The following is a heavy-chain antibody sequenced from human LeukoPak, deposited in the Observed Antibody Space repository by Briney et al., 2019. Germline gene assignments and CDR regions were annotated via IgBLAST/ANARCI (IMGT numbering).Heavy chain of an antibody. CDR1: GFTFNSFF. Sequence: GGSLRLSCAASGFTFNSFFLNWVRLTPGRELEWVALIWYDGGNKYYADSVKGRFTISRDNSQNTLYLQMNSLRAEDTAVYYCARVNTNYYVPVNYGMDVWGQGTTVTVSS. D-gene: IGHD3-16*01. J-gene: IGHJ6*02. CDR2: IWYDGGNK. V-gene: IGHV3-33*08. CDR3: ARVNTNYYVPVNYGMDV.